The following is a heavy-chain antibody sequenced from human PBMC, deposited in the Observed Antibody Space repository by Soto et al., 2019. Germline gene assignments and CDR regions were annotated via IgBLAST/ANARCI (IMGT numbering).Heavy chain of an antibody. CDR3: ARATHCRDGACYSDHFYYYGIDA. Sequence: PGGSLRRRCAAFEVHLSSYTRHWVRQAPGKGLESVAAISYDGSNKYYADSVKGRFTISRDNSKNTLYLQMNSLRPEDTAVYYCARATHCRDGACYSDHFYYYGIDAWGLGNSVTVSS. D-gene: IGHD2-8*02. J-gene: IGHJ6*02. CDR2: ISYDGSNK. V-gene: IGHV3-30-3*01. CDR1: EVHLSSYT.